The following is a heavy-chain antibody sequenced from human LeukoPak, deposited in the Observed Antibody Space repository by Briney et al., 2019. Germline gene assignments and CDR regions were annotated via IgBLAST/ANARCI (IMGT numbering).Heavy chain of an antibody. J-gene: IGHJ4*02. CDR3: ARGGRRKQLAGDYFDY. CDR1: GGSISSYY. D-gene: IGHD6-6*01. CDR2: IYYSGST. V-gene: IGHV4-59*01. Sequence: PSETLSLTCTVSGGSISSYYWSWIRQPPGKGLEWIGYIYYSGSTNYNPSLKGRVTISVDTSKNQFSLKLSSVTAADTAVYYCARGGRRKQLAGDYFDYWGQGTRVTVSS.